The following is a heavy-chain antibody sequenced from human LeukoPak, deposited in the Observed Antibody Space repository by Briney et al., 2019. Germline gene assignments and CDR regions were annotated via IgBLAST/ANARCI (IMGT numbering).Heavy chain of an antibody. V-gene: IGHV3-23*01. D-gene: IGHD4-17*01. CDR1: GFTFSSYA. J-gene: IGHJ4*02. CDR3: AKIPLDGDAMFDYGDY. CDR2: ISGSGGST. Sequence: PGGSLRLSCAASGFTFSSYAMSWVRQAPGKGLEWISAISGSGGSTYYADSVKGRFTISRDNSKNTLYLQMNSLRAEDTAVYYCAKIPLDGDAMFDYGDYWGQGTLVTVSS.